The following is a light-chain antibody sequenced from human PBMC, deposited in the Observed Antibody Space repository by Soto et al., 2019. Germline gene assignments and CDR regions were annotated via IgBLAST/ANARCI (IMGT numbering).Light chain of an antibody. CDR2: AAS. CDR3: QQCYSTPRT. V-gene: IGKV1-39*01. J-gene: IGKJ3*01. Sequence: DIQMTQSPSSLSASVGDRVTITCRASQSISSYLNWYHQKPGKAPKLLIYAASSLQSGVPSRFSGSGSGTDFTLTISSLQPEDFATDYCQQCYSTPRTFGPGTKVDIK. CDR1: QSISSY.